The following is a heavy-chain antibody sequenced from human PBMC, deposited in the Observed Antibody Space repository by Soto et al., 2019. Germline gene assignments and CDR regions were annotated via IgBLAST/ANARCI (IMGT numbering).Heavy chain of an antibody. J-gene: IGHJ4*02. D-gene: IGHD4-17*01. CDR3: ARAYGGNSGVFDY. V-gene: IGHV4-34*01. CDR1: GRSFSGYY. CDR2: INHSGST. Sequence: QVQLQQWGAGLLKPSETLSLTCAVYGRSFSGYYWSWIRQPPGKGLEWIGEINHSGSTNYNPSLNSRVTISVDTSTNQFSLNLSSVSAADTAVYYGARAYGGNSGVFDYWGQGTLVTVSS.